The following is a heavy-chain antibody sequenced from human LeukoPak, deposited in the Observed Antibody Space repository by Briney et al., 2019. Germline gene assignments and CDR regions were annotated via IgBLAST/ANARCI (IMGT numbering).Heavy chain of an antibody. CDR2: VYYSGST. Sequence: PSETLSLTCTVSGGSLSSDYWRWIRQPPGKRLEWIGYVYYSGSTNYNPSLKSRVTISIDTSKNQSPLKLSSVTAADTAVYYCAGRSSSISYNAPSVTWGESTLVTVSS. D-gene: IGHD6-6*01. V-gene: IGHV4-59*08. CDR1: GGSLSSDY. J-gene: IGHJ1*01. CDR3: AGRSSSISYNAPSVT.